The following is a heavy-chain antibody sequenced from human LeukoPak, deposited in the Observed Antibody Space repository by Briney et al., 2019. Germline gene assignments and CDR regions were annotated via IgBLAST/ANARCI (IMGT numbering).Heavy chain of an antibody. Sequence: ASVNVSCKASGYTFTSYGISWVRQAPGQGLEWMGWISAYNGNTNYAQKLQGRVTMTTDTSTSTAYMELRSLRSDDTAVYYCARIQVPGGWFGEYRDFDYWGQGTLVTVSS. CDR3: ARIQVPGGWFGEYRDFDY. J-gene: IGHJ4*02. D-gene: IGHD3-10*01. CDR2: ISAYNGNT. V-gene: IGHV1-18*01. CDR1: GYTFTSYG.